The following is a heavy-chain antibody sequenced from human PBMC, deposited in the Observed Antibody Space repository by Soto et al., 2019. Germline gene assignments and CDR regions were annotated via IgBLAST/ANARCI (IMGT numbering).Heavy chain of an antibody. V-gene: IGHV4-34*01. D-gene: IGHD2-15*01. CDR2: INHSGST. J-gene: IGHJ4*02. CDR3: ASALGYCRGGSCYSPPAPRY. CDR1: GGSFSGYY. Sequence: SETLSLTCAVYGGSFSGYYWSWIRQPPGKGLEWIGEINHSGSTNYNPSLKSRVTISVDTSKNQFSLNLSSVTAADTAVYYCASALGYCRGGSCYSPPAPRYWGQGTLVTVSS.